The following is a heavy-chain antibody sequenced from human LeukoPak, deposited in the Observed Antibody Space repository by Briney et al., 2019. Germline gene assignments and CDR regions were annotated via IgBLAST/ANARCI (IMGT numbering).Heavy chain of an antibody. CDR1: GFTFSGYW. J-gene: IGHJ4*02. CDR3: ARLKSYYDSSGYIVGIDY. D-gene: IGHD3-22*01. V-gene: IGHV3-7*01. Sequence: PGGSLRLSCAASGFTFSGYWMSWVRQAPGKGLEWVANIKQDGSEKYYVDSVKGRFTISRDNAKNSLYLQMNSLRAEDTAVYYCARLKSYYDSSGYIVGIDYWGQGTLVTVSS. CDR2: IKQDGSEK.